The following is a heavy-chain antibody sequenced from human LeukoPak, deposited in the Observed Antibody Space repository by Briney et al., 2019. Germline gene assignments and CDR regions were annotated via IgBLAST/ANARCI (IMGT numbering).Heavy chain of an antibody. J-gene: IGHJ6*02. CDR3: ARDSNVDMATIDYYYGMDV. V-gene: IGHV3-48*02. CDR2: ISSSSSTI. CDR1: GFTFSSYS. Sequence: GGSLRLSCAASGFTFSSYSMNWVRQAPGKGLEWVSYISSSSSTIYYADSVKGRFTISRDNAKNSLYLQMNSLRDEDTAVYYCARDSNVDMATIDYYYGMDVWGQGTTVTVS. D-gene: IGHD5-24*01.